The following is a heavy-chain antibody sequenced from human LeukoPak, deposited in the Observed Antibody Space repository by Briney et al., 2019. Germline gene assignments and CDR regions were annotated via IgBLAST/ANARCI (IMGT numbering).Heavy chain of an antibody. V-gene: IGHV4-34*01. CDR3: ARGTGDSSGYYSVDPGDYGMDV. J-gene: IGHJ6*02. Sequence: SETLSLTCAVYGGSFSGYYWSWIRQPPGKGLEWIGEINHSGSTNYNPSLKSRVTISVDTSKNQFSLKLSSVTAADTAVYYCARGTGDSSGYYSVDPGDYGMDVWGQGTTVTVSS. D-gene: IGHD3-22*01. CDR2: INHSGST. CDR1: GGSFSGYY.